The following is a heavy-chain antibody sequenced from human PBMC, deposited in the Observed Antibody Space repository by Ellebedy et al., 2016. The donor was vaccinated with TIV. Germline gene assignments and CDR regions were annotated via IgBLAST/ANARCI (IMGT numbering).Heavy chain of an antibody. CDR3: ARGDIVVVSAARFDY. CDR2: ISYDGSNK. CDR1: GFTFSSYA. Sequence: GGSLRLXXAASGFTFSSYAMHWVRQAPGKGLEWVAVISYDGSNKYYADSVKGRFTISRDNSKNTLYLQMNSLRAEDTAVYYCARGDIVVVSAARFDYWGQGTLVTVSS. J-gene: IGHJ4*02. D-gene: IGHD2-2*01. V-gene: IGHV3-30-3*01.